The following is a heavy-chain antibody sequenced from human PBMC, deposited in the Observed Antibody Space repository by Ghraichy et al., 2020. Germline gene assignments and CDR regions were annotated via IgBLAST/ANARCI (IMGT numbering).Heavy chain of an antibody. CDR2: INAGNGNT. J-gene: IGHJ4*02. D-gene: IGHD2-15*01. V-gene: IGHV1-3*01. CDR1: GYTFTSYA. Sequence: ASVKVSCKASGYTFTSYAMHWVRQAPGQRLEWMGWINAGNGNTKYSQKFQGRVTITRDTSASTAYMELSSLRSEDTAVYYCARGSVVVVAAPFDYWGQGTLVTVSS. CDR3: ARGSVVVVAAPFDY.